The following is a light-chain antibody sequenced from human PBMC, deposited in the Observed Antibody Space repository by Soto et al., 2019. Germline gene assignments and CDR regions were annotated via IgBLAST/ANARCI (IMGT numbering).Light chain of an antibody. CDR3: QQRSNWPPIT. J-gene: IGKJ5*01. Sequence: EIVLTQSPATLSLSPGERATLSCMASQSVSRNLAWYQQKPGQAPRLLMYDASTRATGTPARFSGGGSGTDFTLTIDNLEPEDFAIYYCQQRSNWPPITFGQGTR. CDR2: DAS. CDR1: QSVSRN. V-gene: IGKV3-11*01.